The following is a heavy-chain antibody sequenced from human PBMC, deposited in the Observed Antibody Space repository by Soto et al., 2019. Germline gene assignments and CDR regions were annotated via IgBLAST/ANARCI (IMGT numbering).Heavy chain of an antibody. Sequence: QVQLRGSGPGLVKPSGTLSLTCAVSGVSITNTNWWSWVRQPPGNGLEWIGEVFHSGSTNYNPSLKSRVTISVDKSKNQFSLNLPSVTAADAAVYYCTRVAHGKCWGSRCCRLFDPWGQGTVVTVSS. V-gene: IGHV4-4*02. CDR2: VFHSGST. D-gene: IGHD3-10*02. CDR3: TRVAHGKCWGSRCCRLFDP. J-gene: IGHJ5*02. CDR1: GVSITNTNW.